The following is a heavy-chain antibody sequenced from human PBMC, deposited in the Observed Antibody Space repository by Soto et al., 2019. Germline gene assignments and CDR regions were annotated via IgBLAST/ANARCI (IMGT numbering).Heavy chain of an antibody. J-gene: IGHJ4*02. Sequence: GGSLRLSCAASGFTFSSYSMNWVRQAPGKGLEWVSSISGSGGSTYYADSVKGRFTISRDNSKNTLYLQMNSLRAEDTAVYYCAKEGFNFVSLITMFFDYWGQGTLVTVSS. V-gene: IGHV3-23*01. D-gene: IGHD3-10*02. CDR3: AKEGFNFVSLITMFFDY. CDR2: ISGSGGST. CDR1: GFTFSSYS.